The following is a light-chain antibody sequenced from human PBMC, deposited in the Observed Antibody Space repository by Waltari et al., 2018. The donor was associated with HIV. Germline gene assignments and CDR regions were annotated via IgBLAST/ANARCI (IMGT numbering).Light chain of an antibody. Sequence: QAGLTQPPSVSKGLRQTATLTCTGNSNNVGNQGAAWLQQHQGHTPKLLSYGNDNQPVGILGGLSAPRSGNTAPLAVHGLQPEDEADYYCAAWDSSLDSWVVGGGTKVTVL. V-gene: IGLV10-54*01. J-gene: IGLJ3*02. CDR1: SNNVGNQG. CDR3: AAWDSSLDSWV. CDR2: GND.